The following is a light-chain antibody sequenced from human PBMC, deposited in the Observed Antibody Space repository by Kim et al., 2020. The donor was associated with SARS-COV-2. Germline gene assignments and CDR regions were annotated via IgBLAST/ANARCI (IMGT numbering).Light chain of an antibody. Sequence: GQRVTISCTGSSSNIGAGYDVHWYQQLPGTAPKLVIYATTNRPSGVPDRFSGSKSGTSASLAITGLQAEDEADYYCQSYDSSLSVVFGGGTQLTVL. CDR2: ATT. J-gene: IGLJ3*02. V-gene: IGLV1-40*01. CDR3: QSYDSSLSVV. CDR1: SSNIGAGYD.